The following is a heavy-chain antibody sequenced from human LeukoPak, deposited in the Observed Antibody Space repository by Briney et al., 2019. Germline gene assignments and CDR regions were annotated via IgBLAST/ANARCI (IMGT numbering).Heavy chain of an antibody. CDR3: AKESIITTFGVVMGY. D-gene: IGHD3-3*01. V-gene: IGHV3-30*18. CDR1: GFTFSSYG. J-gene: IGHJ4*02. Sequence: GRSLRLSCAASGFTFSSYGMHWVRQAPGKGLEWVAVISYDGSNKYYADSVKGRFTISRDNSKNTLYLQMNSLRAEDTAVYYCAKESIITTFGVVMGYWGQGTLVTVSS. CDR2: ISYDGSNK.